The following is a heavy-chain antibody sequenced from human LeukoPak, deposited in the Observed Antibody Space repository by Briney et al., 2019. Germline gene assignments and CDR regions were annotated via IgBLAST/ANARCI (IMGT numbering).Heavy chain of an antibody. CDR3: ARHDSFIPF. CDR2: ISDSGRSS. V-gene: IGHV3-23*01. J-gene: IGHJ4*02. CDR1: GFTFSDYA. Sequence: GGSLRLSCVASGFTFSDYATSWVRQAPGKGLEWVSGISDSGRSSYYTDSVKGRCTISRDNSKNTVSLQINNLRTEDTAVYFCARHDSFIPFWGQGTLVTVTS. D-gene: IGHD3-16*02.